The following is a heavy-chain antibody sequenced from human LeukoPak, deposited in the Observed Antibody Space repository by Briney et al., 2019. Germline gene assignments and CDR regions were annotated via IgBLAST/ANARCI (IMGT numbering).Heavy chain of an antibody. CDR3: VSFYETY. Sequence: GGSLRLSRAASGNYWMHWVRQAPGKGLVWVSHINSDGSWTSYADSVKGRFTISKDNAKNTVYLQTNNLRAEDTAVYYCVSFYETYWGRGTLVTVSS. CDR1: GNYW. CDR2: INSDGSWT. J-gene: IGHJ4*02. D-gene: IGHD2-2*01. V-gene: IGHV3-74*01.